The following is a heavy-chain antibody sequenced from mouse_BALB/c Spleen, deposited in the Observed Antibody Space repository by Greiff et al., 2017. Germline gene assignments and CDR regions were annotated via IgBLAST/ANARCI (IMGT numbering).Heavy chain of an antibody. D-gene: IGHD2-3*01. CDR2: INPSTGYT. Sequence: QVQLKQSGAELAKPGASVKMSCKASGYTFTSYWMHWVKQRPGQGLEWIGYINPSTGYTEYNQKFKDKATLTADKSSSTAYMQLSSLTSEDSAVYYCARVYDGYPIWAMDYWGQGTSVTVSS. CDR1: GYTFTSYW. V-gene: IGHV1-7*01. J-gene: IGHJ4*01. CDR3: ARVYDGYPIWAMDY.